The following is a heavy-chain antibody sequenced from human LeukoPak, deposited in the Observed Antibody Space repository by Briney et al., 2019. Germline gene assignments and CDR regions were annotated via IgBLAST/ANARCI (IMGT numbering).Heavy chain of an antibody. Sequence: PGGSLRLSCAASGFPLSSYFMNWVRQAPGKGLEWVSSISGSSSYIYDADSVKGRFTISRDNAKNSLYLQMNSLRAEDTALYYCAKDIDSTVTRYFDYWGQGTLVTVSS. CDR2: ISGSSSYI. V-gene: IGHV3-21*04. D-gene: IGHD4-17*01. CDR3: AKDIDSTVTRYFDY. CDR1: GFPLSSYF. J-gene: IGHJ4*02.